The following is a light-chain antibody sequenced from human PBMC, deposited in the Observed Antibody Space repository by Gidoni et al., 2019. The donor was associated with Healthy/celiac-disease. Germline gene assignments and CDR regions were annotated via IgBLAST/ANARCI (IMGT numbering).Light chain of an antibody. J-gene: IGKJ1*01. V-gene: IGKV1-39*01. CDR3: QQSYSTPQT. CDR2: AAS. CDR1: QSLSSY. Sequence: IQMTQSPSSLSASVGDRVTITCRASQSLSSYLNWYQQKPGKAPKLLIYAASSLQSGVPSRFSGSGSGTDFTLTISSLQPEDFATYYCQQSYSTPQTFGQGTKVEIK.